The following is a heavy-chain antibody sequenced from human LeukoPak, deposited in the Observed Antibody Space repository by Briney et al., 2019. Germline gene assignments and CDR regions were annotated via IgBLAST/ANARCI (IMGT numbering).Heavy chain of an antibody. Sequence: ASVKVSCKASGYTFTTYGISWVRQAPGQGLEWMGMINPSGGSTSYAQKFQGRVTMTSDTSTSTVYMELSSLRSEDTAVYYCARDRSRAYWFDPWGQGTLVTVSS. CDR2: INPSGGST. D-gene: IGHD6-13*01. J-gene: IGHJ5*02. V-gene: IGHV1-46*01. CDR3: ARDRSRAYWFDP. CDR1: GYTFTTYG.